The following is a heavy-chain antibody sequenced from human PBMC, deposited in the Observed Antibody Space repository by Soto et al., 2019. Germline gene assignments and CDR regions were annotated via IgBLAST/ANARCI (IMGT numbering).Heavy chain of an antibody. CDR1: GGSISSGDYY. V-gene: IGHV4-30-4*02. D-gene: IGHD6-13*01. Sequence: SDTLSLTCTVSGGSISSGDYYWSWIRQPPGKGLEWIGYIYYSGSTYYNPSLKSRVTISVGTSKNQFSLKLSSVTAADTAVYYCARERPDGSRLDPWGQGTLVTVSS. CDR2: IYYSGST. CDR3: ARERPDGSRLDP. J-gene: IGHJ5*02.